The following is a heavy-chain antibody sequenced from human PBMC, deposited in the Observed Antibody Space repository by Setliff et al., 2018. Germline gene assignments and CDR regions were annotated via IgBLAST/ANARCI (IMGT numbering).Heavy chain of an antibody. J-gene: IGHJ3*02. Sequence: ASVKVSCKASGYTFSSYAMNRVRQAPGQGLEWMGWINPNSGGTNYAQKFKGRVTMTRDTSTSTVYLEVSRLRSEDTAVYFCARDRFYNSWSGTSITAPHDAFDIWGQGTTVTVSS. CDR1: GYTFSSYA. CDR2: INPNSGGT. V-gene: IGHV1-2*02. D-gene: IGHD3-3*01. CDR3: ARDRFYNSWSGTSITAPHDAFDI.